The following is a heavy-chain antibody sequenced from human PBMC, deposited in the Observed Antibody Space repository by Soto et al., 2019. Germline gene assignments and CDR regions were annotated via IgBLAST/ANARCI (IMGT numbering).Heavy chain of an antibody. D-gene: IGHD3-10*01. V-gene: IGHV3-33*01. Sequence: QVQLVESGGGVVQPGRSLRLSCAASGFTFSTYGMHWVRQAPGKGLEWVAAIWYDGSNKYYADSVKGRFTISRDNSKNTLYLQMNSLRAEDTAVYYCAREAKEYYSDYWGQGTLVIVSS. CDR1: GFTFSTYG. CDR2: IWYDGSNK. CDR3: AREAKEYYSDY. J-gene: IGHJ4*02.